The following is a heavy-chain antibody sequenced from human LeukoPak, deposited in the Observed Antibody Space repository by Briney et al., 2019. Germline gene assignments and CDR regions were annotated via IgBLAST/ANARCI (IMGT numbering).Heavy chain of an antibody. CDR1: GDSISSSSSY. CDR2: IYYSGST. J-gene: IGHJ5*02. D-gene: IGHD1-1*01. Sequence: SETLSLTCTVSGDSISSSSSYWGWIRQPPGEGLEWIGSIYYSGSTYYNTSLKSRVTISVDTSKNQFSLKLSSVTAADTAVYYCARPVPSRLGWFDPWGQGTLVTVSS. V-gene: IGHV4-39*01. CDR3: ARPVPSRLGWFDP.